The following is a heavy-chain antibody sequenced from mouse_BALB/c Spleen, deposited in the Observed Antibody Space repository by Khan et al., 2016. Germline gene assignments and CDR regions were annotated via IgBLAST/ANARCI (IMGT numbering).Heavy chain of an antibody. CDR1: GFDFSRYW. CDR2: INPDSSTI. J-gene: IGHJ2*01. Sequence: EVKLLEPGGGLAQPGGPLKLLCVASGFDFSRYWMSWDRQAPGKGLEWIGEINPDSSTINYTPSLKDKFIISRDNAKNTLYLQMSKVRSTDTALYYCARGDYGYDSFDSWGQRATLTVSS. D-gene: IGHD2-2*01. V-gene: IGHV4-1*02. CDR3: ARGDYGYDSFDS.